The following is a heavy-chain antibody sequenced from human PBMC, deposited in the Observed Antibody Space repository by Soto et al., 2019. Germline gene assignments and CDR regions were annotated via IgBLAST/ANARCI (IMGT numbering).Heavy chain of an antibody. CDR2: IYHSGST. CDR1: GGSISTSNW. J-gene: IGHJ6*02. Sequence: QVQLQESGPGLVKPSGTLSLTCAVSGGSISTSNWWSWVRQPPGKGLEWIGEIYHSGSTNYNPSLKSRVTISVDKSKNQFSLKLSSVTAADTAVYYCARVGVAGISNFYYYYGMDVWGQGTTVTVSS. V-gene: IGHV4-4*02. D-gene: IGHD6-19*01. CDR3: ARVGVAGISNFYYYYGMDV.